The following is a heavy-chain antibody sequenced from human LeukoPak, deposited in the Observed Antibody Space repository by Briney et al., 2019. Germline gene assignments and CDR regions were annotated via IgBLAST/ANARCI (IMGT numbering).Heavy chain of an antibody. CDR3: TRDMAFYDSGGYWNDYYYTMDV. CDR1: GFTFRDYW. D-gene: IGHD3-22*01. J-gene: IGHJ6*02. Sequence: PGGSLRLSCAAPGFTFRDYWMQWVRQVPGQGLGGVSRISSDGRRATYADSVKGRFTISRDNTKNSLYLQMNSLRVEDTAVYYCTRDMAFYDSGGYWNDYYYTMDVWGQGTTVTVSS. CDR2: ISSDGRRA. V-gene: IGHV3-74*03.